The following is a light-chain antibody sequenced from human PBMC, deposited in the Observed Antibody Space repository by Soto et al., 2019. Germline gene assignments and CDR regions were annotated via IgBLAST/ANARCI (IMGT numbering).Light chain of an antibody. Sequence: QSVLTQPASVSGSPGQSITISCTGTSSDIGGYNYVSWYQQYPGKAPKLMIYDVSNRPSGVSNRFSGSKSGNTASLTISGLQADDEADYYCSSYTTSSTLGVFGRGTKLTVL. CDR3: SSYTTSSTLGV. V-gene: IGLV2-14*01. CDR1: SSDIGGYNY. J-gene: IGLJ3*02. CDR2: DVS.